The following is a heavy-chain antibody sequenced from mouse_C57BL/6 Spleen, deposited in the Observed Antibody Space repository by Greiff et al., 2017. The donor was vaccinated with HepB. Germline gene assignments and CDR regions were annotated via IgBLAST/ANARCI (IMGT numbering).Heavy chain of an antibody. Sequence: GIDFSRYWMSWVRRAPGKGLEWIGEINPDSSTINYAPSLKDKFIISRDNAKNTLYLQMSKVRSEDTALYYCARPYYDYPGGFAYWGQGTLVTVSA. CDR2: INPDSSTI. D-gene: IGHD2-4*01. CDR3: ARPYYDYPGGFAY. J-gene: IGHJ3*01. V-gene: IGHV4-1*01. CDR1: GIDFSRYW.